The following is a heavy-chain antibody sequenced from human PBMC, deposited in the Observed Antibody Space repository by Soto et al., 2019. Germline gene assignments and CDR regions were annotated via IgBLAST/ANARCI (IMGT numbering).Heavy chain of an antibody. Sequence: GESLKISCKGSGYSFTSYWISWVRQMPGKGLEWMGRIDPSDSYTNYSPSFQGHVTISADKSISTAYLQWSSLKASDTAMYYCARPGRRGYSGYDPYYYYGMDVWGQGTTVTVSS. V-gene: IGHV5-10-1*01. CDR2: IDPSDSYT. CDR1: GYSFTSYW. CDR3: ARPGRRGYSGYDPYYYYGMDV. J-gene: IGHJ6*02. D-gene: IGHD5-12*01.